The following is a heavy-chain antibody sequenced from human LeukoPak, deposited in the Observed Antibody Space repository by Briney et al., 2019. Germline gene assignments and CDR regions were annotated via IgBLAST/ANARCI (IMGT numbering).Heavy chain of an antibody. D-gene: IGHD1-14*01. V-gene: IGHV1-24*01. CDR1: GYTLTELS. J-gene: IGHJ6*03. Sequence: ASVKVSCKVSGYTLTELSMHWVPQAPGKGLEWMGGFDPEDGETIYAQKFQGRVTMTEDTSTDTAYMELSSLRSEDTAVYYCTTHPSTTLYYYCMDVWSKGPSVTVSS. CDR2: FDPEDGET. CDR3: TTHPSTTLYYYCMDV.